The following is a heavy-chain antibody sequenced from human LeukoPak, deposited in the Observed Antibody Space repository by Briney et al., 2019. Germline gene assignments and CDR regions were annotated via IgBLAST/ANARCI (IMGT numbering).Heavy chain of an antibody. D-gene: IGHD1-26*01. Sequence: SETLSLTCSVSGGSISSYYWSWVRQPAGQGLEWVGRIHSSGSTKTPSLQSRVTLSVDTSKNQFSLKLSSVTAADTAVYCCAIDGSRSERSAFDIWGEGTMLTVSS. CDR1: GGSISSYY. CDR2: IHSSGST. V-gene: IGHV4-4*07. CDR3: AIDGSRSERSAFDI. J-gene: IGHJ3*02.